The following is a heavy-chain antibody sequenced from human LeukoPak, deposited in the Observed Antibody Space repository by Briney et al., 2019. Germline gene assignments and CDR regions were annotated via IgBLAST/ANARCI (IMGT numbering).Heavy chain of an antibody. CDR2: ISYDGSNK. CDR3: ARGGGWERLLGYFHH. CDR1: GFTFSSYA. V-gene: IGHV3-30-3*01. J-gene: IGHJ1*01. D-gene: IGHD1-26*01. Sequence: GGSLRLSCAASGFTFSSYAMHWVRQAPGKGLEWVAVISYDGSNKYYADSGKGRFTISRDNSKNTLYLQMNSLRAEDTAVYYCARGGGWERLLGYFHHWGQGTLVTVSS.